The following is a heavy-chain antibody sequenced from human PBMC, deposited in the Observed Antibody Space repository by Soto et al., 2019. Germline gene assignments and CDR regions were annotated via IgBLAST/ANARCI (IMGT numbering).Heavy chain of an antibody. V-gene: IGHV1-46*01. CDR2: INPSGGST. Sequence: ASVKVSCKASGYTFTSYYMHWVRQAPGQGLEWMGIINPSGGSTSYAQKFQGRVTMTRDTSTSTVYMELSSLRSEDTAVYYCSTGPVNTCDPVTRLDYWGQGTLVTVSS. D-gene: IGHD3-16*01. CDR3: STGPVNTCDPVTRLDY. J-gene: IGHJ4*02. CDR1: GYTFTSYY.